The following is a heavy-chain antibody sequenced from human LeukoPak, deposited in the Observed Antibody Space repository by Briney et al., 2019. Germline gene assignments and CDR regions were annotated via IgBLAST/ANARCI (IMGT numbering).Heavy chain of an antibody. Sequence: SGPVLVKPTETLTLTCTVSGFSLSNARMGVSWIRQPPGKALEWLAHIFSNDEKSYSTSLKSRLTISKDTSKSQVVLTMTNMDPVDTATYYCAQILAPYYYDSSGYYFWYFDLWGRGTLVTVSS. CDR3: AQILAPYYYDSSGYYFWYFDL. CDR2: IFSNDEK. V-gene: IGHV2-26*01. CDR1: GFSLSNARMG. J-gene: IGHJ2*01. D-gene: IGHD3-22*01.